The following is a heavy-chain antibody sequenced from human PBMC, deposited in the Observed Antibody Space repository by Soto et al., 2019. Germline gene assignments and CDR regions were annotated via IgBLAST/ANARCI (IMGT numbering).Heavy chain of an antibody. CDR1: GHLFNNHW. Sequence: PGESLKISCKGPGHLFNNHWIGWVRQTPGKGLEWMGLIFTRDSETKTSPSFQGHVSFSVDNSINTVYLQWTSLTTTDTGIYFCARGYFDSGHGYDLWGQGTQVTVSS. V-gene: IGHV5-51*01. D-gene: IGHD3-10*01. J-gene: IGHJ5*02. CDR3: ARGYFDSGHGYDL. CDR2: IFTRDSET.